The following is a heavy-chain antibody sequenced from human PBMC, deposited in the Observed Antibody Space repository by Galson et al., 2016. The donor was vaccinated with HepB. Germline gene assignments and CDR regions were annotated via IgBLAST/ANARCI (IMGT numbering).Heavy chain of an antibody. CDR1: GYTFTAYF. J-gene: IGHJ4*02. CDR3: VRGASSSSVY. D-gene: IGHD6-6*01. Sequence: SVKVSCKASGYTFTAYFMHWVRQAPGQGLEWMGWINPRGGGTNYAQKVQGRVTMTRDTSISTVYMQLSRLTSDDTAVYFCVRGASSSSVYWGQGTLVTVSS. CDR2: INPRGGGT. V-gene: IGHV1-2*02.